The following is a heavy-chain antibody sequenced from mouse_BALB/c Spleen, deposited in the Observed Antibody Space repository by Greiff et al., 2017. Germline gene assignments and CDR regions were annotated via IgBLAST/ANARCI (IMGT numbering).Heavy chain of an antibody. D-gene: IGHD1-1*01. V-gene: IGHV2-2*02. CDR3: ARSHYYYGSRGHFDY. CDR1: GFSLTSYG. J-gene: IGHJ2*01. CDR2: IWSGGST. Sequence: QVQLKQSGPGLVQPSQSLSITCTVSGFSLTSYGVHWVRQSPGKGLEWLGVIWSGGSTDYNAAFISRLSISKDNSKSQVFFKMNSLQANDTAIYYCARSHYYYGSRGHFDYWGQGTTLTVSS.